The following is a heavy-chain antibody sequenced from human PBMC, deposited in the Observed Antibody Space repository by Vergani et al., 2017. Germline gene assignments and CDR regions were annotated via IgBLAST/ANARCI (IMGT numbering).Heavy chain of an antibody. CDR1: GGTFSSYT. CDR2: IIPILGIA. J-gene: IGHJ5*02. V-gene: IGHV1-69*02. D-gene: IGHD2-2*01. Sequence: QVQLVQSGAEVKKPGSSVKVSCKASGGTFSSYTISWVRQAPGQGLEWMGRIIPILGIANYAKKFQGRVTITADKSTSTAYMELSSLRSEDTAVYYCARAASKVVVPAAMYNWFDPWGQGTLVTVSS. CDR3: ARAASKVVVPAAMYNWFDP.